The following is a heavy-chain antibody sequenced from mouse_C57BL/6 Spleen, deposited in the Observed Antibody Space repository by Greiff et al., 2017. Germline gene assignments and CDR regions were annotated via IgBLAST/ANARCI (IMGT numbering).Heavy chain of an antibody. J-gene: IGHJ2*01. CDR1: GYAFSSSW. D-gene: IGHD2-3*01. Sequence: VQLQQSGPELVKPGASVKISCKASGYAFSSSWMNWVKQRPGKGLEWIGRIYPGDGDTNYNGKFKGKATLTADKSSSTAYMQLSSLTSEDSAVYFCERGGMGDYWGQGTTLTVSS. V-gene: IGHV1-82*01. CDR2: IYPGDGDT. CDR3: ERGGMGDY.